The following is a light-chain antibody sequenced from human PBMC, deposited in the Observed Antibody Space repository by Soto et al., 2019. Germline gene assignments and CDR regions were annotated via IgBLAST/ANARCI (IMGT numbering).Light chain of an antibody. CDR2: DVS. V-gene: IGKV1-5*01. Sequence: IHMTQAHSTLSASVGARVTITYRASQSINAWLAWYQQKPGKAPKLLIYDVSTLASGGPSRFSGSASGTEFTLTISNLESDDFASYYCQQYQRYSTFGQGTKVDIK. J-gene: IGKJ1*01. CDR3: QQYQRYST. CDR1: QSINAW.